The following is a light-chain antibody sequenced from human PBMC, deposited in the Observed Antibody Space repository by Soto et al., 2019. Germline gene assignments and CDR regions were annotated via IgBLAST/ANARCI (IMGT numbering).Light chain of an antibody. CDR1: QSVSSSY. CDR2: GAS. CDR3: QQYNNWWT. Sequence: IGLKQSPGTLSLYQGERATLSCRASQSVSSSYLAWYQQKPGQAPRLLIYGASSRATGIPDRFSGSGSGTDFTLTISRLEPEDFAVYYCQQYNNWWTFGQGTIVDVK. J-gene: IGKJ1*01. V-gene: IGKV3-20*01.